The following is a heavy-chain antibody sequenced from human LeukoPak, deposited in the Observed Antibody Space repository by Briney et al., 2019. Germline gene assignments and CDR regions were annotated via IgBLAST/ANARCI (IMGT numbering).Heavy chain of an antibody. V-gene: IGHV3-23*01. CDR1: GFTLSSYA. CDR3: ARDQHAKWEPPGPLDY. CDR2: ISGSDGIT. D-gene: IGHD1-26*01. J-gene: IGHJ4*02. Sequence: GGSLRLSCAASGFTLSSYAMSWVRQAPGKGLQWVSAISGSDGITYYADSVKGRFTISRDNSKNTLYLQMNSLRAEDTAVYYCARDQHAKWEPPGPLDYWGQGTLVTVSS.